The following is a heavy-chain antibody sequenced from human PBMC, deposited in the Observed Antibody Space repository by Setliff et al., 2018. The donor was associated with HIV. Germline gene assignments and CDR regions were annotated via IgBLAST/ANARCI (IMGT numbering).Heavy chain of an antibody. CDR1: GDFFSSDYY. J-gene: IGHJ4*02. D-gene: IGHD6-19*01. V-gene: IGHV4-38-2*02. CDR2: IYSNGGT. CDR3: ARFTSGWYGQY. Sequence: SETLSLTCTVSGDFFSSDYYWGWIRQPPGKGLEWIGYIYSNGGTAYNPSLKSRVTISVDTSKNQFSLKLTSVTIADTAVYYCARFTSGWYGQYWGQGTLVTVSS.